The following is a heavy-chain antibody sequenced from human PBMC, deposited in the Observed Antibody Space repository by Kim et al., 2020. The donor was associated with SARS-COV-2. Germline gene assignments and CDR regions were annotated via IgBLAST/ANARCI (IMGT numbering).Heavy chain of an antibody. D-gene: IGHD2-15*01. CDR1: GGSFSGYY. CDR3: ARFEVVAATTDY. CDR2: INHSGST. Sequence: SETLSLTCAVYGGSFSGYYWSWIRQPPGKGLEWIGEINHSGSTNYNPSLKSRVTISVDTSKNQFSLKLSSVTAADTAVYYCARFEVVAATTDYWGQGTLVTVSS. V-gene: IGHV4-34*01. J-gene: IGHJ4*02.